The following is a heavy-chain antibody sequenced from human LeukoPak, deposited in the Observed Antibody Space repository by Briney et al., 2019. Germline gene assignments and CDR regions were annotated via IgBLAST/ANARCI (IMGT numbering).Heavy chain of an antibody. CDR3: ARALTKIDY. CDR2: ICSSSSYI. J-gene: IGHJ4*02. D-gene: IGHD1-1*01. V-gene: IGHV3-21*01. CDR1: GFTFSSYS. Sequence: GGSLRLSCAASGFTFSSYSMNWVRQAPGKGLEWVSSICSSSSYIYYADSVKGRFTISRDNAKNSLYLQMNSLRAEDTAVYYCARALTKIDYWGQGTLVTVSS.